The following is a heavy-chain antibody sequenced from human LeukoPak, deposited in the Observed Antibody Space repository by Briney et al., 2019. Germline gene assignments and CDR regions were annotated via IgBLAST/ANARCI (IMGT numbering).Heavy chain of an antibody. Sequence: SETLSLTCTVSGGSISSYFWNWIRQPPGKGLEWIGYISYSGSTNYSPSLKSRVTISLGTSKKQFSLKLTSVTAADTAVYYCARAIADTAVNIYYYYMDVWGKGTTVTVSS. CDR3: ARAIADTAVNIYYYYMDV. J-gene: IGHJ6*03. V-gene: IGHV4-59*01. CDR1: GGSISSYF. CDR2: ISYSGST. D-gene: IGHD5-18*01.